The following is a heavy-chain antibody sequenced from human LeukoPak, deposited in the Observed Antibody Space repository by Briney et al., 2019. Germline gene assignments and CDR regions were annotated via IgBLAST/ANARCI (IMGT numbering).Heavy chain of an antibody. J-gene: IGHJ5*02. CDR3: ARASYYYDSSGYYFNWFDP. CDR2: IIPIFGTA. CDR1: GGTFSSYA. D-gene: IGHD3-22*01. Sequence: SVKVSCKASGGTFSSYAISWVPQAPGQGLEWMGGIIPIFGTANYAQKFQGRVTITTDESTSTAYMELSSLRSEDTAVYYCARASYYYDSSGYYFNWFDPWGQGTLVTVSS. V-gene: IGHV1-69*05.